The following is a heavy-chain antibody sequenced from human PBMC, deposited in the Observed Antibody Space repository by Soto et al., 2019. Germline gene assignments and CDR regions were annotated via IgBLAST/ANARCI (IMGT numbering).Heavy chain of an antibody. V-gene: IGHV1-69*12. D-gene: IGHD3-3*01. CDR1: GGTFSSYA. CDR2: IIPILGTA. J-gene: IGHJ4*02. Sequence: QVQLVQSGAEVKKPGSSVKVSCKASGGTFSSYAISWVRQAPGQGLEWMGGIIPILGTANYAQKFQGRVTITADESTSTAYMELSSLRSEDTAVYYCARRGTYYDFWSGYYDYWGQGTLVPVSS. CDR3: ARRGTYYDFWSGYYDY.